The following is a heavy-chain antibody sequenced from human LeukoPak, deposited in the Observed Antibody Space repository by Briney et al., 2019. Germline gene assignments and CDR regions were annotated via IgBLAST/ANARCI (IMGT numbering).Heavy chain of an antibody. D-gene: IGHD3-10*01. CDR1: GYTLTELS. V-gene: IGHV1-24*01. CDR3: ATGDSYYYGSGSWVYAFDI. Sequence: ASVRVSCTVSGYTLTELSMSWVRQAPGKGLEWMGGFNPEDGETIYAQKLKGRFTMTEDTSTDTAYMEMSSLRSEDTAVYYCATGDSYYYGSGSWVYAFDIWGQGTMVTVSS. J-gene: IGHJ3*02. CDR2: FNPEDGET.